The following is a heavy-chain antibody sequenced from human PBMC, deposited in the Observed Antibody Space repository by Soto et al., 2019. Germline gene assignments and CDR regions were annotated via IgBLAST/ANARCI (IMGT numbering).Heavy chain of an antibody. CDR3: ARGHGENCTNGVCYSGVIDY. Sequence: QVQLQQWGAGLLKPSETLSLTCAVYGGSFSGYYWSWIRQPPGKGLEWIGEINHSGSTNYNPSLKSRVTISVDTSKNQFSLKLSSVTAADTAVYYCARGHGENCTNGVCYSGVIDYWGQGTLVTVSS. CDR2: INHSGST. CDR1: GGSFSGYY. V-gene: IGHV4-34*01. J-gene: IGHJ4*02. D-gene: IGHD2-8*01.